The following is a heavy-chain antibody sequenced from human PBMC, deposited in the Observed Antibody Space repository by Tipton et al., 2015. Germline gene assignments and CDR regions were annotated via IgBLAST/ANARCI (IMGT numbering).Heavy chain of an antibody. J-gene: IGHJ2*01. D-gene: IGHD3-22*01. V-gene: IGHV4-39*07. Sequence: TLSLTCTVSGGSISTSLYYWGWIRQSPGKGLEWIGYISYSGSTHYNPSLKRRVTISLDTSKNQFSLKLSSVTAADTAVYYCARDAGRYYDSSGLSWYFDLWGRGTLVTVSS. CDR1: GGSISTSLYY. CDR2: ISYSGST. CDR3: ARDAGRYYDSSGLSWYFDL.